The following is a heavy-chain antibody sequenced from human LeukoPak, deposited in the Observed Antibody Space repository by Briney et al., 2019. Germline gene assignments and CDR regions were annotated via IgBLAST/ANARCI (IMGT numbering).Heavy chain of an antibody. J-gene: IGHJ4*02. D-gene: IGHD3-9*01. V-gene: IGHV1-2*02. CDR2: INPNSCGA. Sequence: GASVKVSCKASGYRFSAYNIHWVRQVPGQGLEWTGRINPNSCGANYAQKFQGRVTMARDTSISTAYMELSRMKSDSTAVFYCARGRDILAVLRGGGGGSSFEHWGQGTLVTISS. CDR1: GYRFSAYN. CDR3: ARGRDILAVLRGGGGGSSFEH.